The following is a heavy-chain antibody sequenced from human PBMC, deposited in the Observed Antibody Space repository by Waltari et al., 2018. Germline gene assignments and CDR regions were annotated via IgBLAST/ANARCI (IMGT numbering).Heavy chain of an antibody. V-gene: IGHV1-69*01. Sequence: QVQLVQSGAEVKKPASSVKVSCKASGGTFSSDSIPWARQAPGQGLEWMGAIIPMFGKGNYAQNFQGRVTITADESRRTVYMQLSSLRSEDTAVYYCAREADCSSISCYFDSWGQGTLVTVSS. D-gene: IGHD2-2*01. CDR2: IIPMFGKG. CDR3: AREADCSSISCYFDS. J-gene: IGHJ4*02. CDR1: GGTFSSDS.